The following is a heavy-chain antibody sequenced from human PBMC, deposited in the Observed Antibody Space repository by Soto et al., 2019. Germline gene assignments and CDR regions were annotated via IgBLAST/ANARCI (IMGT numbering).Heavy chain of an antibody. D-gene: IGHD5-12*01. CDR3: AREKGVATIPGAQYYYYYYMDV. CDR1: GFTFSSYS. Sequence: GGSLRLSCAASGFTFSSYSMNWVRQAPGKGLEWVSYISSSSSTIYYADSVKGRFTISRDNAKNSLYLQMNSLRAEDTAVYYCAREKGVATIPGAQYYYYYYMDVWGKGTTVTVSS. CDR2: ISSSSSTI. V-gene: IGHV3-48*01. J-gene: IGHJ6*03.